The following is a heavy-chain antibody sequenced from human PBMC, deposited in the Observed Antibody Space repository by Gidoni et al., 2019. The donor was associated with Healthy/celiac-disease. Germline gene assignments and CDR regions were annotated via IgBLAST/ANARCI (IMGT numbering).Heavy chain of an antibody. Sequence: QVQLQQWGAGLLKPSETLSLTCAVYGGSFIGYYWSWIRQPPGKGLEWIGEINHSGSTNYNPSLKSRVTISVDTSKNQFSLKLSSVTAADTAVYYCAAARGLICSGGSCRIGMDVWGQGTTVTVSS. D-gene: IGHD2-15*01. CDR2: INHSGST. CDR1: GGSFIGYY. CDR3: AAARGLICSGGSCRIGMDV. J-gene: IGHJ6*02. V-gene: IGHV4-34*01.